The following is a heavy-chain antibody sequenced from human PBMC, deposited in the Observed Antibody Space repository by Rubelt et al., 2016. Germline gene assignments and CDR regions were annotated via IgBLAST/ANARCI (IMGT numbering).Heavy chain of an antibody. Sequence: QLQLQESGPGLVKPSETLSLTCTVSGGSISSSSYHWGWIRQPPGKGLEWIGTIYYSGSTYYNPSLKSRVSISVDTSKNQCSLKLTSVTAADTAVYYCARRIAVAGGWFDPWGQGTLVTVSS. CDR1: GGSISSSSYH. D-gene: IGHD6-13*01. V-gene: IGHV4-39*01. CDR2: IYYSGST. CDR3: ARRIAVAGGWFDP. J-gene: IGHJ5*02.